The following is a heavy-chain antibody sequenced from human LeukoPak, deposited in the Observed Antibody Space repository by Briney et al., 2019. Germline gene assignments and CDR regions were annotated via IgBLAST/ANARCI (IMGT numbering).Heavy chain of an antibody. D-gene: IGHD6-13*01. CDR2: IYYSGST. V-gene: IGHV4-30-4*08. CDR3: ARDRAHSSSWDYYYYGMDV. J-gene: IGHJ6*02. Sequence: SQTLSLTCTVSGGSISSGDYYWSWIRQPPGKGLEWIGYIYYSGSTYYNPSLKSRVTISVDTSKNQFSLKLSSVTAADTAVYYCARDRAHSSSWDYYYYGMDVWGQGTTVTVSS. CDR1: GGSISSGDYY.